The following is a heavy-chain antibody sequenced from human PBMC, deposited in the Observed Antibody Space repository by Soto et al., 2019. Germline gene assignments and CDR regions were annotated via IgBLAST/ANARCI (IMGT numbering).Heavy chain of an antibody. V-gene: IGHV1-69*13. CDR1: GGTFSSYA. CDR3: AGSPQSIAAHFFDF. D-gene: IGHD6-6*01. CDR2: IIPIFGTA. J-gene: IGHJ4*02. Sequence: SVKVSCKASGGTFSSYAISWVRQAPGQGLEWMGGIIPIFGTANYAQKFQGRVTITADESTSTAYMELRSLRSEDTAVYYCAGSPQSIAAHFFDFWGKGTLVPVSS.